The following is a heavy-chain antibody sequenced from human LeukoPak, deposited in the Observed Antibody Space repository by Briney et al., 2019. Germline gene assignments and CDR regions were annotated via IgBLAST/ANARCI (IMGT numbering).Heavy chain of an antibody. CDR3: AKADATIGGAFDT. CDR1: RFIFRNYA. V-gene: IGHV3-23*01. D-gene: IGHD3-16*01. CDR2: ISGTADSK. Sequence: GGSLRLSCAASRFIFRNYAMSWVRQAPGRGLEWLSIISGTADSKYYADSVKGRFTISRDYPRSTLYLEMNILRAEDTAVYYCAKADATIGGAFDTWGQGTMVIVSS. J-gene: IGHJ3*02.